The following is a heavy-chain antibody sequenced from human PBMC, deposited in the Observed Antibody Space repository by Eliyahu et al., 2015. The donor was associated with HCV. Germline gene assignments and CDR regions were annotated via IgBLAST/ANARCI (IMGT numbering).Heavy chain of an antibody. CDR2: IDWDDDK. Sequence: QVTLRESGPALVKPTQTLTLTCTFSGFSLSTXXMCVSWIXQPPGKALEWLARIDWDDDKYXSTSLKTRLTISKDTSKNQVVLTMTNMDPVDTATYYCARIRRPVRGGVITTDYYYGMDVWGQGTTVTVSS. CDR1: GFSLSTXXMC. V-gene: IGHV2-70*15. CDR3: ARIRRPVRGGVITTDYYYGMDV. D-gene: IGHD3-10*01. J-gene: IGHJ6*02.